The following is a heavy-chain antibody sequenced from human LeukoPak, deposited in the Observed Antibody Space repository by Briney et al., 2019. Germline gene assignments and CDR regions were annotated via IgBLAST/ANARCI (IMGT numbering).Heavy chain of an antibody. D-gene: IGHD6-19*01. CDR1: GFTVSSNY. V-gene: IGHV3-23*01. CDR2: ISGSGGST. J-gene: IGHJ3*02. CDR3: AKDLGPSGSGWYFLGAFDI. Sequence: QSGGSLRLSCAASGFTVSSNYMSWVRQAPGKGLEWVSAISGSGGSTYYADSVKGRFTISRDNSKNTLYLQMNSLRAEDTAVYYCAKDLGPSGSGWYFLGAFDIWGQGTMVTVSS.